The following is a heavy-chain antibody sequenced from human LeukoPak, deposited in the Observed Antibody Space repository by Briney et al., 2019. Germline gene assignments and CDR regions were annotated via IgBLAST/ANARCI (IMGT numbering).Heavy chain of an antibody. CDR2: IKQGGSEK. CDR3: AREAYDNFWSGSWRYYYYMDV. J-gene: IGHJ6*03. Sequence: SGGSLRLSCAPSGFTFSRYEMKWARQAPGKGLEWVANIKQGGSEKYYVDSVKGRFIIYRDNAKNSLYLQMNSMRAEDTAVYYCAREAYDNFWSGSWRYYYYMDVWGKGTTVTVSS. D-gene: IGHD3-3*01. CDR1: GFTFSRYE. V-gene: IGHV3-7*01.